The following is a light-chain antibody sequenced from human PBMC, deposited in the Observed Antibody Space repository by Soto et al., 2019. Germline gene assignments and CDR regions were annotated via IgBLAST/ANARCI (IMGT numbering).Light chain of an antibody. CDR1: SSNIGAGND. Sequence: QSVLTQPPSVSGAPGQRVTISCTGSSSNIGAGNDVYWYQQLPGTAPKVLIYGNSNRPSGVPDRFSGSKSGTSASLAITGLQAEDEADYYCQSYDSSLSGYVFGTGTKLTVL. CDR2: GNS. J-gene: IGLJ1*01. CDR3: QSYDSSLSGYV. V-gene: IGLV1-40*01.